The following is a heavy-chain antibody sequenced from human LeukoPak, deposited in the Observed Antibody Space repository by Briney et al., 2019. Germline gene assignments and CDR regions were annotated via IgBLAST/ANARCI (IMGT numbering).Heavy chain of an antibody. CDR3: ARGYCSGGSCYRMMGYYYYYMDA. Sequence: SETLSLTCAVYGGSFSGYYWSWIRQPPGKGLEWIGEINHSGSTNYNPSLKSRVTISVDTSKNQFSLKLSSVTAADTAVYYCARGYCSGGSCYRMMGYYYYYMDAWGKGTTVTVSS. CDR1: GGSFSGYY. D-gene: IGHD2-15*01. J-gene: IGHJ6*03. V-gene: IGHV4-34*01. CDR2: INHSGST.